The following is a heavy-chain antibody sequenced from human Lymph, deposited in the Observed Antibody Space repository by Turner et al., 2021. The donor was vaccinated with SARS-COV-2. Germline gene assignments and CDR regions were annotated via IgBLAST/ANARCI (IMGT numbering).Heavy chain of an antibody. J-gene: IGHJ6*02. CDR1: GYTFTSYD. CDR3: ARGRYSGGGMDV. CDR2: MNPNSGNT. V-gene: IGHV1-8*02. Sequence: QVQLVQSGAEVKKPGASVKDSCKAPGYTFTSYDINWVRQATGQGLEWMGWMNPNSGNTGYAQKFQGRVTMTRNTSISTAYVELSSLRSEDTAVYYCARGRYSGGGMDVWGQGTTVTVSS. D-gene: IGHD1-26*01.